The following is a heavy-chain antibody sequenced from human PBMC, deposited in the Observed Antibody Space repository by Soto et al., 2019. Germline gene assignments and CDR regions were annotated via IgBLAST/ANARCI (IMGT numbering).Heavy chain of an antibody. CDR1: GGTFNSYA. J-gene: IGHJ4*02. Sequence: QVHLVQSGPEVNKPGSSVNVSCKASGGTFNSYAISWVRQAPGQGLEWMGGVITIFHTPFYAQKFQDRLTIPAADSTTTAYMELTSLTSEDTAIYYCAGGPGIGFDYWGQGTVVTVSS. CDR2: VITIFHTP. V-gene: IGHV1-69*01. CDR3: AGGPGIGFDY.